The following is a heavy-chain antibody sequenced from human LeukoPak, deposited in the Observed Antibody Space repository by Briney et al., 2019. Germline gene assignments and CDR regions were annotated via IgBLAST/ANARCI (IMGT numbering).Heavy chain of an antibody. V-gene: IGHV3-30-3*01. Sequence: GGSLRLSCAASGFTFSSYAMHWVRQAPGKGLEWVAVISYDGSNKYYADSVKGRFTISRDNAKNSLYLQMNSLRAEDTAVYYCARDLITGIPGFDYWGQGTLVTVSS. CDR1: GFTFSSYA. J-gene: IGHJ4*02. D-gene: IGHD1-20*01. CDR3: ARDLITGIPGFDY. CDR2: ISYDGSNK.